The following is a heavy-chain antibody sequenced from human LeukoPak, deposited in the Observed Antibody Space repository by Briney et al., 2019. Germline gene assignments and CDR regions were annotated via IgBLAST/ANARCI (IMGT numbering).Heavy chain of an antibody. CDR2: FSHDGSST. D-gene: IGHD2-8*01. V-gene: IGHV3-30-3*01. J-gene: IGHJ4*02. CDR1: GFTVSNSG. Sequence: PGGSLRLSCAASGFTVSNSGIHWVRQAPGKGLEWVAVFSHDGSSTYYADSVKGRFTISRDNSKNTLHLQMTSLRADDTAVYYCTRPKWGLHYFDYWGQGALVTVSS. CDR3: TRPKWGLHYFDY.